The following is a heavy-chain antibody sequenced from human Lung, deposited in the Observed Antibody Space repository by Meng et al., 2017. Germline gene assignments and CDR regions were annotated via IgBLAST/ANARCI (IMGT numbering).Heavy chain of an antibody. CDR1: GDRVSTNSAA. V-gene: IGHV6-1*01. Sequence: QVQLQQSGPGLVKPSQAPSPHCAISGDRVSTNSAAWNWIRHAPSRGLEWLGRTYYRSKWYNGYAVSVRSRITINPDTSKNQFSLQLNSVTPEDTAVYYCARSQQWLDSWGQGTLVTVSS. CDR3: ARSQQWLDS. D-gene: IGHD6-19*01. J-gene: IGHJ4*02. CDR2: TYYRSKWYN.